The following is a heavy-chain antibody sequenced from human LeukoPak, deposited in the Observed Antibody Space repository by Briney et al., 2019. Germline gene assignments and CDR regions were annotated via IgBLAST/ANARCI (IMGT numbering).Heavy chain of an antibody. D-gene: IGHD2-21*01. J-gene: IGHJ4*02. CDR1: GFTFSSYA. V-gene: IGHV3-23*01. CDR2: ISGSGGST. Sequence: GGSLRLSCAASGFTFSSYAMSWVRQAPGKGLEWVSAISGSGGSTAYANSVKGRFTLSRDNSKNTLFLLMTSLRADDTAIYYCAKACGSYYFDYWGQGTLVTVSS. CDR3: AKACGSYYFDY.